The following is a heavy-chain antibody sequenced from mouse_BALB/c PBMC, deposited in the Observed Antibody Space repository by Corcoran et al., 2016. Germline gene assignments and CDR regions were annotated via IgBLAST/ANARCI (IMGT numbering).Heavy chain of an antibody. V-gene: IGHV9-3-1*01. J-gene: IGHJ2*01. CDR1: GYTFTNYG. D-gene: IGHD1-1*01. Sequence: QIQLVQSGPELKKPGETVKISCKASGYTFTNYGMNWVKQAPGKGLKWMGWINTYTGEPTYADDFKGRFAFSLETSASTAYLQINNLKNEDTATYFCARYYYGSSRFDYWGQGTTLTVSS. CDR3: ARYYYGSSRFDY. CDR2: INTYTGEP.